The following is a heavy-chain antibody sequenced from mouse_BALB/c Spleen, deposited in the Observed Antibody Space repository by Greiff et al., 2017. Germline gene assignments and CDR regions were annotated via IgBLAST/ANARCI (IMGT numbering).Heavy chain of an antibody. CDR1: GFTFSSFG. CDR3: ARNYYVSSYGFAY. V-gene: IGHV5-17*02. CDR2: ISSGSSTI. D-gene: IGHD1-1*01. J-gene: IGHJ3*01. Sequence: EVKLVESGGGLVQPGGSRKLSCAASGFTFSSFGMHWVRQAPEKGLEWVAYISSGSSTIYYADTVKGRFTISRDNPKNTLFLQMTSLRSEDTAMYYCARNYYVSSYGFAYWGQGTLVTVSA.